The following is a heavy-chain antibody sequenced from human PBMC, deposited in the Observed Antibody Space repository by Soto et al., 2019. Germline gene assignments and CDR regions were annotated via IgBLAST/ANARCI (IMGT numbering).Heavy chain of an antibody. Sequence: EVQLLESGGGLVQPGGSLRLSYAASSRNAMSWVRQAPGKGLEWVSLISGGGGTTYYADSVKGRFTISRDNSKNTLYLQMNSLRAEDTAVYYCAKGLAVNYYYGMDVWGQGTTVTVSS. CDR1: SRNA. D-gene: IGHD6-19*01. CDR2: ISGGGGTT. V-gene: IGHV3-23*01. J-gene: IGHJ6*02. CDR3: AKGLAVNYYYGMDV.